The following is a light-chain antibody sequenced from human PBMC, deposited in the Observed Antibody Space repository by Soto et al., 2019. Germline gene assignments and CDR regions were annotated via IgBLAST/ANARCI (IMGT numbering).Light chain of an antibody. Sequence: EIVLTQYPGTLSLSPGERATLSCRASQSVSSSYLAWYQQKPGQAPRLLIYGASSRATGIPDRFSGSGSGTDFTLTISRLEPEDFAVYYCQQYNNLWTFGQGTKVDIK. CDR1: QSVSSSY. V-gene: IGKV3-20*01. J-gene: IGKJ1*01. CDR3: QQYNNLWT. CDR2: GAS.